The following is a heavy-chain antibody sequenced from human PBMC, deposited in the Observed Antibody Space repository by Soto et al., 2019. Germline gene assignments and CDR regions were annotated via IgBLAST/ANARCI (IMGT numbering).Heavy chain of an antibody. CDR3: ARAGIWFGSRLDY. CDR2: IYNSENT. D-gene: IGHD3-10*01. Sequence: SETLSLTCTVSGGSMSSYRWNWFRQPPGKGLEWIGYIYNSENTDYNPSYNPSLKSRLTMSIDTSKNQFSLKLNSVTTADTAVYFCARAGIWFGSRLDYWGQGLLVTVS. V-gene: IGHV4-59*01. CDR1: GGSMSSYR. J-gene: IGHJ4*02.